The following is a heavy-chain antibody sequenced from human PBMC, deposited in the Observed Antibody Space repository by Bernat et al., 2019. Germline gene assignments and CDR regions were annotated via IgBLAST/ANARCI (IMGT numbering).Heavy chain of an antibody. CDR3: AKDGGGYSYGFYYYYYGMDV. CDR1: GFTFSSYA. D-gene: IGHD5-18*01. J-gene: IGHJ6*02. CDR2: ISGSGGST. Sequence: EVQLLESGGGLVQPGGSLRLSCAASGFTFSSYAMSWVRQAPGKGLEWVSAISGSGGSTYYADSVKGRFTISRDNSKNTLYLQMNSLRAEDTAVYYCAKDGGGYSYGFYYYYYGMDVWGQGTTVTVSS. V-gene: IGHV3-23*01.